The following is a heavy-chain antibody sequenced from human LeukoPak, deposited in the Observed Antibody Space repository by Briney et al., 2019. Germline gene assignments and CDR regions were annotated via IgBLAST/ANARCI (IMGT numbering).Heavy chain of an antibody. Sequence: SETLSLTCTVSGGSISSYYWSWIRQPPGKGLEWIGYIYYSGSTNYNPSLKSRVTISVDTSKNQFSLKLSSVTAADTAVYYCARTAYYYDSSGYYSPPAIDYWGQGTLVTVSS. CDR3: ARTAYYYDSSGYYSPPAIDY. V-gene: IGHV4-59*01. D-gene: IGHD3-22*01. CDR1: GGSISSYY. J-gene: IGHJ4*02. CDR2: IYYSGST.